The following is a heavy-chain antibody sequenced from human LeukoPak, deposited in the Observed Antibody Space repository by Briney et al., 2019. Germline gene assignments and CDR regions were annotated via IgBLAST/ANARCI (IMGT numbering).Heavy chain of an antibody. V-gene: IGHV3-48*01. Sequence: GGSLRLSCAASGFTFSSYSMNWVRQAPGKGLEWVPYISSSSSTIYYADSVKGRFTISRDNAKNSLYLQMNSLRAEDTAVYYCARDGGIAVAGDDAFDIWGQGTMVTVSS. CDR2: ISSSSSTI. D-gene: IGHD6-19*01. CDR1: GFTFSSYS. CDR3: ARDGGIAVAGDDAFDI. J-gene: IGHJ3*02.